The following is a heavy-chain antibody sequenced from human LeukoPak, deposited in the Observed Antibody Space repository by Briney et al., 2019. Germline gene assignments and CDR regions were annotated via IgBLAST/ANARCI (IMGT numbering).Heavy chain of an antibody. J-gene: IGHJ6*02. CDR1: GGTFSGYA. CDR2: IIPIFGTA. D-gene: IGHD5-18*01. V-gene: IGHV1-69*13. Sequence: SVKVSCKASGGTFSGYAISWVRQAPGQGLEWMGGIIPIFGTANYAQKFQGRVTITADESTSTAYMELSSLRSEDTAVYYCARAFWIKASNQRGYSYGSYYYGMDVWGQGTTVTVSS. CDR3: ARAFWIKASNQRGYSYGSYYYGMDV.